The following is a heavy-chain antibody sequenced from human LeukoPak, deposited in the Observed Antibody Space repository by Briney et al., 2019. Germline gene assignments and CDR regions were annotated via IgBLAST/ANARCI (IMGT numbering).Heavy chain of an antibody. CDR2: INPDNGGT. CDR3: ARESPDIVVVVTAALRRSWFDP. J-gene: IGHJ5*02. CDR1: RYTFTGYY. Sequence: GASVRVSCKASRYTFTGYYIHWVRQAPGQGPEWMGWINPDNGGTNYAQKFQGRVTMTRDTSINTAYMEVSRLKSGDTAVYYCARESPDIVVVVTAALRRSWFDPWGQGTLVTVSS. D-gene: IGHD2-15*01. V-gene: IGHV1-2*02.